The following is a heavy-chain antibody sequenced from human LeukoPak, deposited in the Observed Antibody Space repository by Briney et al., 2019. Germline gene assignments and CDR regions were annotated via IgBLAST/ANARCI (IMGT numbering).Heavy chain of an antibody. D-gene: IGHD3-22*01. Sequence: SETLSLTSAVYGGSFSSYYWSWIRRPPGKGLEWFGEIIHRGSTNYNSTLKSRVTISVDTSKNQFSLKLSSVTAADTAVYYCAREPYDSSGTFDYWGQGTLVTVSS. V-gene: IGHV4-34*12. CDR1: GGSFSSYY. CDR2: IIHRGST. J-gene: IGHJ4*02. CDR3: AREPYDSSGTFDY.